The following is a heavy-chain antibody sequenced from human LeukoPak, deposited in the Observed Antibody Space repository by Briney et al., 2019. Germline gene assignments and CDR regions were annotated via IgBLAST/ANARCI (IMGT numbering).Heavy chain of an antibody. CDR1: GYTFTSYA. D-gene: IGHD2-21*02. CDR2: IYGGNGNT. J-gene: IGHJ4*02. V-gene: IGHV1-3*01. Sequence: PGASVKVSCKASGYTFTSYAMHWVRQAPGQRLEWMGWIYGGNGNTKYSQKFQGRVSITRDTSASTVYMELSSLGSEDTAVYYCARGWGGDCYHVHWGQGTLVTVSS. CDR3: ARGWGGDCYHVH.